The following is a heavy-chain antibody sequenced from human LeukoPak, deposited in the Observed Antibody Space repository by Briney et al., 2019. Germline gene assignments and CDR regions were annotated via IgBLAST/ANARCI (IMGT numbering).Heavy chain of an antibody. Sequence: GGSLRLSCAASGFTFSSYGMHWVRQAPGKGLEWVAVIWYGGSNKYYADSVKGRFTISRDNSKNTLYLQMNSLRAEDTAVYYCAKGYSDYGGNFPFDYWGQGTLVTVSS. CDR1: GFTFSSYG. CDR2: IWYGGSNK. V-gene: IGHV3-30*02. D-gene: IGHD4-23*01. CDR3: AKGYSDYGGNFPFDY. J-gene: IGHJ4*02.